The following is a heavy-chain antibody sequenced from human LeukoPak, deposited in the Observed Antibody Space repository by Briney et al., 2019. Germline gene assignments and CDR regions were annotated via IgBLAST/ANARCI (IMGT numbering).Heavy chain of an antibody. CDR3: AELGITMIGGV. D-gene: IGHD3-10*02. CDR2: ISSSGSTI. V-gene: IGHV3-48*03. Sequence: GGSLRLSCAASGFTFSSYEVNWVRQAPGKGLEWVSYISSSGSTIYYADSVKGRFTISRDNAKNSLYLQMNSLRAEDTAVYYCAELGITMIGGVGGKGTTVTISS. J-gene: IGHJ6*04. CDR1: GFTFSSYE.